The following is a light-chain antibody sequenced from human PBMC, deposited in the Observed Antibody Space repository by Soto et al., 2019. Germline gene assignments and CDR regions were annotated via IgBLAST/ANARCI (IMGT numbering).Light chain of an antibody. CDR1: QSVGTN. CDR3: QQRSSWPST. CDR2: YAS. V-gene: IGKV3-11*01. J-gene: IGKJ4*01. Sequence: EIVLTQSPATLSLSPGERATLSCRASQSVGTNFACYHQQPGQPPMLLIYYASNRAAALPARFTGSGSGTDFTLIIKRLERGEIAVYCCQQRSSWPSTFGGGTKVEI.